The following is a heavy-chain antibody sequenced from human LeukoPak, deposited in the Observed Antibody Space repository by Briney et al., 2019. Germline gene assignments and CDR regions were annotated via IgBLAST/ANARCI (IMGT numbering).Heavy chain of an antibody. CDR2: ISYDGSNK. V-gene: IGHV3-30*18. CDR1: GFTFSSYS. J-gene: IGHJ4*02. CDR3: AKEFMVRGVPATDY. D-gene: IGHD3-10*01. Sequence: GGSLRLSCAASGFTFSSYSMHWVRQAPGKGLEWVAVISYDGSNKYCADSVKGRFTISRDNSKNTLYLQMNSLRAEDTAVYYCAKEFMVRGVPATDYWGQGTLVTVSS.